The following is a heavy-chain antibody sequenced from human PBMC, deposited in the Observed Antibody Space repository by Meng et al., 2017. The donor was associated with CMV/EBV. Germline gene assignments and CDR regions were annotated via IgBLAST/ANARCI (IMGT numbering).Heavy chain of an antibody. CDR3: ARDFLTGDY. J-gene: IGHJ4*02. D-gene: IGHD7-27*01. Sequence: GGSLRLSCAASGFALSDYYMNWIRQAPGKGLEWVSYGSSSGSSIYYADSVRGRFTISRDSTKNSLYLQMNSLRAEDTAVYYCARDFLTGDYWGQGTLVTVSS. CDR2: GSSSGSSI. CDR1: GFALSDYY. V-gene: IGHV3-11*04.